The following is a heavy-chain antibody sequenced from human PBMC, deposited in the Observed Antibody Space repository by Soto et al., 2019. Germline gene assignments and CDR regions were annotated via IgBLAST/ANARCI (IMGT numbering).Heavy chain of an antibody. CDR1: GDSVSSNSAA. J-gene: IGHJ5*02. V-gene: IGHV6-1*01. CDR2: TYYRSKWYN. D-gene: IGHD3-3*01. Sequence: PSQTLSLTCAISGDSVSSNSAAWNWIRQSPSRGLEWLGRTYYRSKWYNDYAVSVKSRITINPDTSKNQFSLQLNSVTPEDTAVYYCARDRGYDFWSGYSTAANWFDPWGQGTLVTVSS. CDR3: ARDRGYDFWSGYSTAANWFDP.